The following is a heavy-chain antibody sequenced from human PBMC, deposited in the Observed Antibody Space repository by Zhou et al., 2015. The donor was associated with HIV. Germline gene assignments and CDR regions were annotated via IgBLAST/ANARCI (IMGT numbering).Heavy chain of an antibody. CDR3: AKVGGNF. D-gene: IGHD3-10*01. Sequence: EVQLFGVWGRLGATWGGSLRLSCAASGFIFSSHAMSWVRQAPGKGLEWVSTISGNGVNTYYGDSVRGRFTISRDNSENMLFLQMSSLRGEDTAVYYCAKVGGNFWGQGTLVAVSS. CDR2: ISGNGVNT. V-gene: IGHV3-23*01. CDR1: GFIFSSHA. J-gene: IGHJ4*02.